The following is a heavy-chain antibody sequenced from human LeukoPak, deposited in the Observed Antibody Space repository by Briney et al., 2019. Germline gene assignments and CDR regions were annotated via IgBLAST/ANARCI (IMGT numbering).Heavy chain of an antibody. V-gene: IGHV3-7*01. CDR3: AGLGGHRQTYDY. CDR2: IKQDGSEK. J-gene: IGHJ4*02. CDR1: GLTFSSYW. Sequence: PGGSIRLSCAAFGLTFSSYWLTWVRKAPGKGLKWVANIKQDGSEKYYVDSVKGRFTISRDNAKNSLYLQMNSLRAEDTAVYYCAGLGGHRQTYDYWGQGTLVTVSS. D-gene: IGHD3-16*01.